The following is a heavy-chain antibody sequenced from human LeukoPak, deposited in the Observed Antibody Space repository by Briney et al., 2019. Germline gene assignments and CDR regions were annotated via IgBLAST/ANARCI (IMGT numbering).Heavy chain of an antibody. Sequence: GESLKISFKGSGYNFNSYWIGWVRPMPGKGLEWMGIIYPGDSDTSYSPSFQGQVTISANKSISTAYLQWSTLKASDTAMYFCARRIGSSRSLDFWGQGTLVSVSS. D-gene: IGHD1-26*01. J-gene: IGHJ4*02. CDR2: IYPGDSDT. V-gene: IGHV5-51*01. CDR1: GYNFNSYW. CDR3: ARRIGSSRSLDF.